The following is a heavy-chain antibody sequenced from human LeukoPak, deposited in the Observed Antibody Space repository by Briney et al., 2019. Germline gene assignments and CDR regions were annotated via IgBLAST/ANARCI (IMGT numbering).Heavy chain of an antibody. CDR3: ARDLEWLYPGGAFDI. D-gene: IGHD3-3*01. J-gene: IGHJ3*02. V-gene: IGHV1-2*02. CDR1: GYTFTGQY. Sequence: ASVKVSCKASGYTFTGQYMHWVRQAPGQGLEWMGWINPNSGGTNYAQKFQGRVTMTRDTSIRTAYMELSRLRSDDTAVYYCARDLEWLYPGGAFDIWGQGTMVTVSS. CDR2: INPNSGGT.